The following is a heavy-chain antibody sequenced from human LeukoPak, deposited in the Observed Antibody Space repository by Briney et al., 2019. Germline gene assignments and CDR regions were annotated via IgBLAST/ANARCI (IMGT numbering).Heavy chain of an antibody. Sequence: PSETLSLTCTVSGDSIRSGDHFWAWIRQPPGKGLEWIGYIYYSGSTYYNPSLKSRVTISVDTSKNQFSLKLSSVTAADTAVYYCARDRGYGDHHWRRFDPWGQGTLVTVSS. CDR3: ARDRGYGDHHWRRFDP. CDR2: IYYSGST. CDR1: GDSIRSGDHF. V-gene: IGHV4-30-4*01. D-gene: IGHD4-17*01. J-gene: IGHJ5*02.